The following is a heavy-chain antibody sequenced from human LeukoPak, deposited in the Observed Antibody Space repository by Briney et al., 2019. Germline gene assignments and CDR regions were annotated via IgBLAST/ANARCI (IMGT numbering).Heavy chain of an antibody. D-gene: IGHD2-15*01. J-gene: IGHJ5*02. CDR3: ARHRKGYCSGGSCYSNWFDP. Sequence: PGGSLRLSCKGSGYSFTSYWIGWVRQMPGKGLEWMGIIYPGDSDTRYSPSFQGQVTISADKSISTAYLRWSSLKASDTAMYYCARHRKGYCSGGSCYSNWFDPWGQGTLVTVSS. V-gene: IGHV5-51*01. CDR2: IYPGDSDT. CDR1: GYSFTSYW.